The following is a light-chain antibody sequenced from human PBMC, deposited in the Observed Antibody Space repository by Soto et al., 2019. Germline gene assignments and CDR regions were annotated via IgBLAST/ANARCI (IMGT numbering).Light chain of an antibody. J-gene: IGLJ1*01. Sequence: QSVITQAAAVSGSTGQSITISCTRTTGDVGGYNDDSCYKQHPGKAPNLKIQEARNRTSGKYNRFPGPKSVTTAALTISLLQAVDEADYYCSSYTSSSTGFGTGTKVTDL. CDR2: EAR. V-gene: IGLV2-14*01. CDR3: SSYTSSSTG. CDR1: TGDVGGYND.